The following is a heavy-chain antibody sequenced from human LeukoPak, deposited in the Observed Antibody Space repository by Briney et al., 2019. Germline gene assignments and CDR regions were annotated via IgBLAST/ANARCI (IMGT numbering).Heavy chain of an antibody. D-gene: IGHD2-15*01. Sequence: GGSLRLSCAASGFTFSSYSMNWVRQAPGKGLEWVSSISSSSSYIYYADSVKGRFTISRDNAKNSLSLQMNSLRAEDTAVYYCARVSFDPYCSGGSCYSDYWGQGTLVTVSS. CDR1: GFTFSSYS. J-gene: IGHJ4*02. V-gene: IGHV3-21*01. CDR3: ARVSFDPYCSGGSCYSDY. CDR2: ISSSSSYI.